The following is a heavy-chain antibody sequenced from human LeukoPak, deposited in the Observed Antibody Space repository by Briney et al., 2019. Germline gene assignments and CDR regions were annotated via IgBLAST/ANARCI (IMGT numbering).Heavy chain of an antibody. Sequence: PGGSLRLSCAASGFTFDDYAMHWVRQAPGKGLEGVSGISWNSGSIVYADSVKGRFTISRDNATNSLYLQMNSLRAEDTALYYCAKSSGRSARSGSGYYYGMDVWGQGTTVTVSS. CDR1: GFTFDDYA. V-gene: IGHV3-9*01. J-gene: IGHJ6*02. CDR3: AKSSGRSARSGSGYYYGMDV. D-gene: IGHD1-26*01. CDR2: ISWNSGSI.